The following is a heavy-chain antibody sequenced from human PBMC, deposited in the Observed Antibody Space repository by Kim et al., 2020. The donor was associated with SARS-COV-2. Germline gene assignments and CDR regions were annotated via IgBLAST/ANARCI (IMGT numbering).Heavy chain of an antibody. CDR2: INTNTGPP. J-gene: IGHJ4*02. V-gene: IGHV7-4-1*02. CDR3: ARGLDSSGWYSGRTFPGEFDY. D-gene: IGHD6-19*01. Sequence: ASVKVSCKASGYTFTSYAMNWVRQAPGQVLEWMGWINTNTGPPPSAHGFTGRFFFSFDTSVSTAYLQISSLKAEDTAVYYCARGLDSSGWYSGRTFPGEFDYWVQVPLVTVSS. CDR1: GYTFTSYA.